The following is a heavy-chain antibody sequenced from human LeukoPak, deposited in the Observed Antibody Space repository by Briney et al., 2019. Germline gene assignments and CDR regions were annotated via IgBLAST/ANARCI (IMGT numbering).Heavy chain of an antibody. V-gene: IGHV3-48*03. Sequence: GGSLRLSCAASGFTFSSYEMNWVRQAPGKGLEWVSYISSSGSTIYYADSVKGRFTISRDNAKNSLYLQMNSLRAEDTAVYYCARQGVVPAAPDAFDIWGQGTMVTVSS. D-gene: IGHD2-2*01. J-gene: IGHJ3*02. CDR2: ISSSGSTI. CDR3: ARQGVVPAAPDAFDI. CDR1: GFTFSSYE.